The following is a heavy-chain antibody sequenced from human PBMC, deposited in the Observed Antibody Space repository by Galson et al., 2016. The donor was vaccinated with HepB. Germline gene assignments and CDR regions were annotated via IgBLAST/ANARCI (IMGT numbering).Heavy chain of an antibody. CDR3: VKGQAVTHSGEFDF. J-gene: IGHJ4*02. CDR1: GFVFSSYA. V-gene: IGHV3-64D*06. CDR2: ISNSGGHT. D-gene: IGHD2-21*02. Sequence: SLRLSCAASGFVFSSYAMHWVRRASGKGLEYVSSISNSGGHTYHADSVKGRFTISRDNSKNTLSLQMSSLRTEDTAVYYCVKGQAVTHSGEFDFWGQGTLVTVAS.